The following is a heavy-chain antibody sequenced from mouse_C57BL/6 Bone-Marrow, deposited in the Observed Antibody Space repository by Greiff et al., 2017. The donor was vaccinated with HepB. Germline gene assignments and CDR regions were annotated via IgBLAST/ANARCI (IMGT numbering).Heavy chain of an antibody. CDR1: GYSITSGYY. Sequence: DVKLQESGPGLVKPSQSLSLTCSVTGYSITSGYYWNWIRQFPGNKLEWMGYISYDGSNNYNPSLKNRISITRDTSKNQFFLKLNSVTTEDTATYYCARDYYGRIYWGQGTTLTVSS. J-gene: IGHJ2*01. CDR2: ISYDGSN. V-gene: IGHV3-6*01. D-gene: IGHD1-1*01. CDR3: ARDYYGRIY.